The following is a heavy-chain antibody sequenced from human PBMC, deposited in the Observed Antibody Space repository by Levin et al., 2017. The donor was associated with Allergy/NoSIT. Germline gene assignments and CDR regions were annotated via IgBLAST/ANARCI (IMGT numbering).Heavy chain of an antibody. Sequence: GESLKISCKASGYTFTAYGISWVRQAPGLGLEWMGWIGPSNGNTDYAQKFQDRVTMTTDTSTSTVYMHLRSLRSDDTAVYYCTRGWGGDYWGQGTLVTVSS. CDR2: IGPSNGNT. CDR1: GYTFTAYG. D-gene: IGHD1-26*01. V-gene: IGHV1-18*01. J-gene: IGHJ4*02. CDR3: TRGWGGDY.